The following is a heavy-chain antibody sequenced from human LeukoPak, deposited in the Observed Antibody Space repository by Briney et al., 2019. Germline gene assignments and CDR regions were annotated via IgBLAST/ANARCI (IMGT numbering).Heavy chain of an antibody. D-gene: IGHD7-27*01. CDR2: MSPNSGGT. CDR3: ARGPPNWGYDY. Sequence: ASVKVSCKASGYTFTSYDFNWVRQATGQRPEWMGWMSPNSGGTGYAQKFQDRVTMTRNTSISTAYKELSSLRSDDTAVYYCARGPPNWGYDYWGPGTLVTVSS. CDR1: GYTFTSYD. V-gene: IGHV1-8*01. J-gene: IGHJ4*02.